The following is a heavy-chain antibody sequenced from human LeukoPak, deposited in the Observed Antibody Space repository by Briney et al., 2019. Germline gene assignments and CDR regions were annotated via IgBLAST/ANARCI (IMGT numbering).Heavy chain of an antibody. V-gene: IGHV3-11*04. CDR3: ARDLDVVMGPAHYDALDL. Sequence: GGSLRLPCSASGVTSSSYYLKRILQAPGKGLEWVSSISNSGSAIFYADSVRGRFTISRDNAKNSLFLQMNSLRAEDKAVYYWARDLDVVMGPAHYDALDLWGQGTTVTVS. CDR2: ISNSGSAI. CDR1: GVTSSSYY. D-gene: IGHD2-15*01. J-gene: IGHJ3*01.